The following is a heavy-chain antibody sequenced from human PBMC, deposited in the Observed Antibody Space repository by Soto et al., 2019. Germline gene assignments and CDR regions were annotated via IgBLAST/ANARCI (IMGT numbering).Heavy chain of an antibody. Sequence: QVHLVQSGTEVKKPGSSVKVSCKASGDTFNNYAISWVRQAPGQGLQWMGGIIPIYDSPSYAQGSHDRVTITADRSTRTAQVELNGLTSTDTAVYYCAASTFLAGVSGYFHLYFWGQGTLVTVSS. CDR2: IIPIYDSP. V-gene: IGHV1-69*06. J-gene: IGHJ4*02. D-gene: IGHD5-12*01. CDR3: AASTFLAGVSGYFHLYF. CDR1: GDTFNNYA.